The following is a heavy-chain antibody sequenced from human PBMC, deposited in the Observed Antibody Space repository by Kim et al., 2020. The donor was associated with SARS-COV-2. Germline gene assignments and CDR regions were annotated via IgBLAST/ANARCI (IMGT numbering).Heavy chain of an antibody. CDR1: GFTFGDYA. V-gene: IGHV3-9*01. J-gene: IGHJ4*02. CDR3: AKVSSTGFWSGYSSYYFDY. CDR2: ISWNSGSI. D-gene: IGHD3-3*01. Sequence: GGSLRLSCAASGFTFGDYAMHWVRQAPGKGLEWVSGISWNSGSIGYADSVKGRFTISRDNAKNSLYLQMNSLRAEDTALYYCAKVSSTGFWSGYSSYYFDYWGQGTLVTVSS.